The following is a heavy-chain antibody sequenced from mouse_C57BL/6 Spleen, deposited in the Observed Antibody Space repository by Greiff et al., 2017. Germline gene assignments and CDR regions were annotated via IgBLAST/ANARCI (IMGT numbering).Heavy chain of an antibody. Sequence: QVQLQQPGAELVRPGSSVKLSCKASGYTFTSYWMDWVKQRPGQGLEWIGNIYPSDSETHYNQKFKDKATLTVDKSSSTAYMQLSSLTSEDSAVYYCARRMYYDYGGFADWGQGTLVTVSA. CDR2: IYPSDSET. CDR3: ARRMYYDYGGFAD. D-gene: IGHD2-4*01. J-gene: IGHJ3*01. V-gene: IGHV1-61*01. CDR1: GYTFTSYW.